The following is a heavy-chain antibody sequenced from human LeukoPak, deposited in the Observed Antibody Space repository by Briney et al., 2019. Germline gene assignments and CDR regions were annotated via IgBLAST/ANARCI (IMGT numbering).Heavy chain of an antibody. CDR3: ASGDIAARPLDY. Sequence: PGGSLRLSCAASGFTFSDYYMSWIRQAPGKGLEWVSYISSSGSTIYYADSVKGRFTISRDNAKNSLYLQMNSLRAEGTAVYYCASGDIAARPLDYWGQGTLVTVSS. J-gene: IGHJ4*02. CDR1: GFTFSDYY. CDR2: ISSSGSTI. D-gene: IGHD6-6*01. V-gene: IGHV3-11*01.